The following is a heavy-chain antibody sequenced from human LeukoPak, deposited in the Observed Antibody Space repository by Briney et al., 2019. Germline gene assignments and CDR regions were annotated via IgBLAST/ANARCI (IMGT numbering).Heavy chain of an antibody. Sequence: ASVKVSCKVSGYTLTELSVHWVRQAPGKGLEWMGGFDPEDGETIYAQKFQGRVTMTEDTSTDTAYMELSSLRSEDTAVYYCASFSTVTTPQDAFDIWGQGTMVTVSS. CDR3: ASFSTVTTPQDAFDI. V-gene: IGHV1-24*01. D-gene: IGHD4-17*01. J-gene: IGHJ3*02. CDR2: FDPEDGET. CDR1: GYTLTELS.